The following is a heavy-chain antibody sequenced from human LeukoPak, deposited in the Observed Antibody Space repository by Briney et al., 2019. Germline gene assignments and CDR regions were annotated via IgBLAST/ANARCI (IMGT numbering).Heavy chain of an antibody. D-gene: IGHD1-26*01. CDR1: GGTFISYA. V-gene: IGHV1-69*04. Sequence: SVKVSFKASGGTFISYAISWVRQAPGQGLEWMGRIIPIFGIANYAQKFQGRVTITADKSTSTAYMELSSLRSEDTAVYYCASGVGATPSLFDYWGQGTLVTVSS. CDR3: ASGVGATPSLFDY. CDR2: IIPIFGIA. J-gene: IGHJ4*02.